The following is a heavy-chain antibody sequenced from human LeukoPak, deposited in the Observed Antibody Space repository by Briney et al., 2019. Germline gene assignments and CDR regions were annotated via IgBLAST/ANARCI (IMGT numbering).Heavy chain of an antibody. CDR1: GDSISGGYS. CDR3: ARDRGWGAFNA. CDR2: IYFTGTT. J-gene: IGHJ3*01. D-gene: IGHD3-10*01. Sequence: SETLSLTCTVAGDSISGGYSWDWIRQPAGKGLEWIGRIYFTGTTNYNPSLKSRVTMTVEPSKSQFSLKLTSVTAADTAVYYCARDRGWGAFNAWGQGTRVTVSP. V-gene: IGHV4-4*07.